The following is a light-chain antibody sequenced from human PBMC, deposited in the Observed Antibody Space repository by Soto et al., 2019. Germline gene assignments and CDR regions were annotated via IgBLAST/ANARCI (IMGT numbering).Light chain of an antibody. J-gene: IGKJ2*01. CDR3: QQYKCYSPT. CDR1: QSLSRW. CDR2: DAS. V-gene: IGKV1-5*01. Sequence: DIQMTQSPFTLSASVGDRVTITCRASQSLSRWLAWYQQKPGKAPKLLIYDASSLESGLPSRFSGSGSGTEFTLTISSLQPDDFAIYYCQQYKCYSPTFGQGTKLEIK.